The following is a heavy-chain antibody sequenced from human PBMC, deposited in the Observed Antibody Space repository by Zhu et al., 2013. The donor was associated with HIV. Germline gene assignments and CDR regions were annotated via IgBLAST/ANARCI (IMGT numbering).Heavy chain of an antibody. J-gene: IGHJ6*01. D-gene: IGHD3-16*01. CDR2: IIPVFGTA. CDR3: AREEGGGLPFGGVSRYPLDV. CDR1: GGTFSSSA. V-gene: IGHV1-69*01. Sequence: QVQLVQSGAEMKKPGSSVKVSCKASGGTFSSSAISWVRQAPGQGLEWMGGIIPVFGTANYAQKFQGRVTITADESTTTAYMKLSSLTSEDTAVYYCAREEGGGLPFGGVSRYPLDVVGPGTLVTVSS.